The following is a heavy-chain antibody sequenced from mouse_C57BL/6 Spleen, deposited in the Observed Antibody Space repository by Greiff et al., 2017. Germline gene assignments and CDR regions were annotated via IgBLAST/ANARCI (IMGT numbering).Heavy chain of an antibody. CDR2: ISDGGSYT. Sequence: EVKVVESGGGLVKPGGSLKLSCAASGFTFSSYAMSWVRQTPEKRLEWVATISDGGSYTDYPDNVKGRFTISRDHAKNNLYLQMSHLKSEDTAMYYCARDDYFDYWGQGTTLTVSS. CDR1: GFTFSSYA. V-gene: IGHV5-4*01. CDR3: ARDDYFDY. J-gene: IGHJ2*01.